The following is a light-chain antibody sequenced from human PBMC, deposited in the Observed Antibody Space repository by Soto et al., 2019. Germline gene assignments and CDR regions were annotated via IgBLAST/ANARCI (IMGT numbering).Light chain of an antibody. CDR1: SSDVGGYNY. V-gene: IGLV2-14*01. CDR2: EVS. Sequence: QSALTQPASVSGSPGQSITISCTGTSSDVGGYNYVSWYQQHPGKAPKLMIYEVSNRHSGVSNRFSGSKSGNTASLTISGLQAEDEADYYCSSYTSSSTLVFGGGTKLAAL. CDR3: SSYTSSSTLV. J-gene: IGLJ2*01.